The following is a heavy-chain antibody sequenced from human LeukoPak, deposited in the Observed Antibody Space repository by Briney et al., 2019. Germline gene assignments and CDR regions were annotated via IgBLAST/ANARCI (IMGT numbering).Heavy chain of an antibody. V-gene: IGHV3-20*01. D-gene: IGHD6-13*01. CDR1: GFTFDDYG. J-gene: IGHJ4*02. Sequence: GGSLRLSCAGSGFTFDDYGMSWVRQAPGKGLEWVSGINRNGGTTGYADSVRGRFTISRDNAKNSLYLQMNSLRAEDTALYHCARGDGGEQQLVLGYWGQGTLVTVSS. CDR3: ARGDGGEQQLVLGY. CDR2: INRNGGTT.